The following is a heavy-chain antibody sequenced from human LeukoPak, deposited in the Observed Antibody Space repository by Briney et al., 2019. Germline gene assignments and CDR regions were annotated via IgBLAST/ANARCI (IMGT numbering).Heavy chain of an antibody. D-gene: IGHD6-13*01. CDR2: INHSGST. CDR1: GGYFNGNY. V-gene: IGHV4-34*01. CDR3: AIAPLAAGTDDY. Sequence: SETLSLTCGLYGGYFNGNYWTLIRQPPGKGLEWIGEINHSGSTNYNPSLKSRVAISVDTSEKQFSLNLNSVTAADTAVYYCAIAPLAAGTDDYWGQGILVTVSS. J-gene: IGHJ4*02.